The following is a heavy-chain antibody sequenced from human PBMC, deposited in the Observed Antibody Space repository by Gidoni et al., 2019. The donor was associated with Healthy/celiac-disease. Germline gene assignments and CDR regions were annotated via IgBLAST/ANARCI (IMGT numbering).Heavy chain of an antibody. V-gene: IGHV1-3*01. CDR1: GYPFTSYA. CDR2: INAGNGNT. J-gene: IGHJ4*02. Sequence: QVQLVQSGAEVKKPGASVKVSCKASGYPFTSYAMHWVRQAPGQRLEWMGWINAGNGNTKYSQKFQGRVTITRDTSASTAYMELSSLRSEDTAVYYCAREDTIFGVAPPDYWGQGTLVTVSS. D-gene: IGHD3-3*01. CDR3: AREDTIFGVAPPDY.